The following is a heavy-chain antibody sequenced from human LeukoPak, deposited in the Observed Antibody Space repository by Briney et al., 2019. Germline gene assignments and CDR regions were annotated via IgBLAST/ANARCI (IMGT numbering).Heavy chain of an antibody. V-gene: IGHV4-34*01. J-gene: IGHJ4*02. CDR1: GGSFSGYY. CDR2: INHSGST. CDR3: ARARDSGSTYFDY. D-gene: IGHD3-10*01. Sequence: SETLSLTCAVYGGSFSGYYWSWIRQPPGKGLEWIGEINHSGSTNYNPSLKSRVTISVDTSKNQFSLKLSSVTAADTAVYYCARARDSGSTYFDYWGQRTLVTVSS.